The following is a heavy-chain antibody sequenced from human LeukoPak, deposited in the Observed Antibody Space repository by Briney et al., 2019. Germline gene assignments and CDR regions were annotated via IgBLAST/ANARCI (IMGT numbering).Heavy chain of an antibody. V-gene: IGHV3-53*01. J-gene: IGHJ6*03. Sequence: GGSLRLSCAASGFTVSSNYMSWVRQAPGKGLEWVSVIYSGGSTYYADSVKGRFTISRDNAKNSLYLQVNSLRAEDTAVYYCARPPWGIAAAAMDVWGRGTTVTVSS. CDR2: IYSGGST. CDR3: ARPPWGIAAAAMDV. CDR1: GFTVSSNY. D-gene: IGHD6-13*01.